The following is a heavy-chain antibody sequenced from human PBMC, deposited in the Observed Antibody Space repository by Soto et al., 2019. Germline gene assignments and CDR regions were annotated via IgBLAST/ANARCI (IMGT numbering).Heavy chain of an antibody. Sequence: PGGSLRLSCAASGFSFSSYTMDWVRQAPGKGLQWVSSISITGSYIYYADSVKGRFAISRDNAQNSLYLHMNSLRAEDTAVYYCARGAIRGYSYGHSDYWGQGTPVTVS. CDR3: ARGAIRGYSYGHSDY. J-gene: IGHJ4*02. V-gene: IGHV3-21*01. CDR2: ISITGSYI. D-gene: IGHD5-18*01. CDR1: GFSFSSYT.